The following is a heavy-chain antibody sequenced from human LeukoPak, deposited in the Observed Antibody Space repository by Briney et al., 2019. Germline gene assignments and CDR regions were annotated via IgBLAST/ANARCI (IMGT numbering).Heavy chain of an antibody. Sequence: GGSLRLSCAASGFTFSSYWMHWVRQAPGKGLVWVSRINTDGSSTSYADSVKGRFTISRDNAKNTLYLQMNSLRAEDTAVYYCARDWSSDSIYYYYYYYMDVWGKGITVTVSS. J-gene: IGHJ6*03. CDR2: INTDGSST. V-gene: IGHV3-74*01. CDR3: ARDWSSDSIYYYYYYYMDV. D-gene: IGHD3-3*01. CDR1: GFTFSSYW.